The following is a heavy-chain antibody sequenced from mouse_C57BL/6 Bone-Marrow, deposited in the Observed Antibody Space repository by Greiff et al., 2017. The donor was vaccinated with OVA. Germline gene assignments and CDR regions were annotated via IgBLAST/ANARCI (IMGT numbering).Heavy chain of an antibody. CDR2: IYPRSGNT. CDR1: GYTFTSYG. CDR3: ARCGLGGVDY. J-gene: IGHJ2*01. V-gene: IGHV1-81*01. Sequence: QVQLQQSGAELARPGASVKLSCKASGYTFTSYGISWVKQRTGQGLEWIGEIYPRSGNTYYNEKFKGKATLTADKSSSTAYMELRSLTSEDSAVYFCARCGLGGVDYWGQGTTLTVSS. D-gene: IGHD4-1*01.